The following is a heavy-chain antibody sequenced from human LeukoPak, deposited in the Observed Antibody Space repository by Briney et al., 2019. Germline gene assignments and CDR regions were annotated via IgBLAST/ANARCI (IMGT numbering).Heavy chain of an antibody. V-gene: IGHV3-30*03. CDR1: GFTFSSYG. CDR3: ARGVTMATITPLLC. Sequence: GRSLRLSCAASGFTFSSYGMHWVRQAPGKGLEWVAVISYDGSNKYYADSVKGRFTISRDNSKNTLYLQMNSLRAEDTAVYYCARGVTMATITPLLCWGQGTLVTVSS. J-gene: IGHJ4*02. D-gene: IGHD5-24*01. CDR2: ISYDGSNK.